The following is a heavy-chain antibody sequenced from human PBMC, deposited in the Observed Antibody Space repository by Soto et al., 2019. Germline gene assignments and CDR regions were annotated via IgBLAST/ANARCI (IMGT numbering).Heavy chain of an antibody. V-gene: IGHV3-23*01. CDR1: GFTFSSYA. D-gene: IGHD3-10*01. Sequence: QPGGSLRLSCAASGFTFSSYAMSWVRQAPGKGLEWVSAISGSGGSTYYADSVKGRFTISRDNSKNTLYLQMNNLRAEDTAVYYCAKDPDSRFGELSTFDYWGQGTLVTVSS. J-gene: IGHJ4*02. CDR2: ISGSGGST. CDR3: AKDPDSRFGELSTFDY.